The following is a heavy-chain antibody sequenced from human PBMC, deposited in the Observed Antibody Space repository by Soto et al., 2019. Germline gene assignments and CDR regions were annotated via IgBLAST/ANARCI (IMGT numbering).Heavy chain of an antibody. Sequence: EVQLVESGGGLVQPGGSLRLSCAASGFTFSSSWMSWVRQAPGKGLEWVANIKQDGSEKSHVDSVKGRFTISRDNAKNSLYLQMNSLGGEDTAVYYCATAHRATTLYWGQGTLVTVSS. V-gene: IGHV3-7*01. CDR3: ATAHRATTLY. J-gene: IGHJ4*02. CDR2: IKQDGSEK. CDR1: GFTFSSSW. D-gene: IGHD4-17*01.